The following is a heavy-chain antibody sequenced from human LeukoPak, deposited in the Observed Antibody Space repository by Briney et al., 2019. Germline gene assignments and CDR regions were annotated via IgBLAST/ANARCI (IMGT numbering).Heavy chain of an antibody. Sequence: SSETLSLTWTVSAGSISSYSWSWIRQPPGKGREWIGYVSWSGSSKCNPSLKSRVTISIVSSENQFSLKLSYVTAADTAVYYCERGGDTAMVWYYYYMDVWGKGTTVTVSS. J-gene: IGHJ6*03. CDR3: ERGGDTAMVWYYYYMDV. V-gene: IGHV4-59*01. CDR2: VSWSGSS. CDR1: AGSISSYS. D-gene: IGHD5-18*01.